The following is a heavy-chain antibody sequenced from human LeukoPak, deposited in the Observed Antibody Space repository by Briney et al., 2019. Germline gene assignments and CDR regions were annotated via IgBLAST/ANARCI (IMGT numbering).Heavy chain of an antibody. D-gene: IGHD3-10*01. J-gene: IGHJ5*02. CDR3: ARGFGANTGGWFDP. Sequence: GGSLRLSCAASGFTFSSYWMHWVRQAPGKGLVRVSRINTDGSSTSYADSVKDRFTISRDNAKNTLYLQMNSLRAEDTAVYYCARGFGANTGGWFDPWGQGTLVTVSS. V-gene: IGHV3-74*01. CDR2: INTDGSST. CDR1: GFTFSSYW.